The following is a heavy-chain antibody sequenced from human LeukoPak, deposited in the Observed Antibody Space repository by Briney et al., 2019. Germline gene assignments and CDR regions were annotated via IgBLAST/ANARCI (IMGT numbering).Heavy chain of an antibody. CDR3: ARDLSMTTVTTIPIGYGMDV. D-gene: IGHD4-17*01. Sequence: ASVKVSCKASGYTFTGYYMHWVRQAPGQGLEWMGWINPNSGGTNYAQKFQGRVTMTRDTSISTAYMELSRLRSDDTAVNYCARDLSMTTVTTIPIGYGMDVWGQGTTVTVSS. V-gene: IGHV1-2*02. CDR2: INPNSGGT. CDR1: GYTFTGYY. J-gene: IGHJ6*02.